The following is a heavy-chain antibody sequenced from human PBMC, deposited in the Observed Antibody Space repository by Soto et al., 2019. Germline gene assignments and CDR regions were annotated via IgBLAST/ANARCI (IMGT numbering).Heavy chain of an antibody. D-gene: IGHD2-21*01. J-gene: IGHJ6*03. CDR1: GYSFTSYW. Sequence: GESLKISCKGSGYSFTSYWIGWVRQMPGKGLEWMGIIYPGDSDTRYSPSFQGQVTISADKSISTAYLQWSSLKASDTAMYYCARHDRINYYYYYMDVWGKGTTVTVSS. V-gene: IGHV5-51*01. CDR2: IYPGDSDT. CDR3: ARHDRINYYYYYMDV.